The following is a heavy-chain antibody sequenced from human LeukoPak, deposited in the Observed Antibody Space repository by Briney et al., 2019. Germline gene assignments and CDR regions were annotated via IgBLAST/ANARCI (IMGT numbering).Heavy chain of an antibody. CDR1: GFSFCNLV. CDR2: ILAYKVKS. CDR3: ARGGALTSFDS. V-gene: IGHV1-18*01. Sequence: ASVKVSCKVSGFSFCNLVFSWVGQAPRQGLEWMGWILAYKVKSHYAQKFQGRATMTTDTSTPTVYMDERSLRSGDTAVYFCARGGALTSFDSWGQGTLITVSS. J-gene: IGHJ4*02. D-gene: IGHD1-26*01.